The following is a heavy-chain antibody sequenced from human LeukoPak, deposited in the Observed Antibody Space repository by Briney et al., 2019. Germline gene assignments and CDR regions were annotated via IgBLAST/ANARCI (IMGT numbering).Heavy chain of an antibody. CDR1: GFTFSSYS. J-gene: IGHJ4*02. Sequence: GGSLRLSCAASGFTFSSYSMNWVRQAPGKGLEWVTVISSDGRSKYYTDSVKGRLTISRDNYKSTMYLQMNSLRVEDTAVYYCARASDGIFTGDSGSFFDCWGQGTLVTVS. CDR3: ARASDGIFTGDSGSFFDC. V-gene: IGHV3-30*03. D-gene: IGHD3-9*01. CDR2: ISSDGRSK.